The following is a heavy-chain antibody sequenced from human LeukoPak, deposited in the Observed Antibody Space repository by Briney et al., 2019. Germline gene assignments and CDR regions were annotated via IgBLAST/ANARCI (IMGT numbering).Heavy chain of an antibody. CDR3: ARGGDYYGGNFVGSDY. Sequence: SETLSLTCAVSGGSISSGGYSWSWIRQPPGKGLEWIGYINHSGSTNYNPSLKSRVTISVDTSKNQFSLKLSSVTAADTAVYYCARGGDYYGGNFVGSDYWGQGTLVTVSS. J-gene: IGHJ4*02. D-gene: IGHD4-17*01. CDR2: INHSGST. CDR1: GGSISSGGYS. V-gene: IGHV4-30-2*01.